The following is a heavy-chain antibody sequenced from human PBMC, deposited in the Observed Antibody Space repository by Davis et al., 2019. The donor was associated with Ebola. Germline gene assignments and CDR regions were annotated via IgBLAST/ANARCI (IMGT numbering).Heavy chain of an antibody. J-gene: IGHJ3*02. CDR3: ASLRRTITGMDDGFDI. CDR2: IYTGDSDT. D-gene: IGHD2-8*02. Sequence: GESLKIPCKDSGNSFTSHWIGWVRQMPGKGLDWMGIIYTGDSDTSYSPSFRGQVTISADKSMKTAFLQWSSLKASDSGMYYCASLRRTITGMDDGFDIWGQGTMVTVSS. CDR1: GNSFTSHW. V-gene: IGHV5-51*01.